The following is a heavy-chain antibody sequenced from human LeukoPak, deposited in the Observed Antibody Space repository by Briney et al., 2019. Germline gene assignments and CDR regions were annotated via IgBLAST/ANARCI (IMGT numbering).Heavy chain of an antibody. V-gene: IGHV4-59*01. D-gene: IGHD2-2*01. CDR3: ARGELYQLPNYYYYGMDV. CDR2: IYYSGST. J-gene: IGHJ6*02. Sequence: SETLSLTCTVSGGSISSYYWSWIRQPPGKGLEWIGYIYYSGSTNYNPSLKSRVTISVDTSKNQFSLKLSSVTAADTAVYYCARGELYQLPNYYYYGMDVWGQGTTVTVSS. CDR1: GGSISSYY.